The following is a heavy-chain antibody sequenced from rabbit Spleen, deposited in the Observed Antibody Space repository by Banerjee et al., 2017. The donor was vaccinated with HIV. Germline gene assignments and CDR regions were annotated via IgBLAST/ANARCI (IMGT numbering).Heavy chain of an antibody. CDR3: ARAPYDDDNIWNRLDL. CDR2: IYTGSGFT. D-gene: IGHD1-1*01. V-gene: IGHV1S45*01. J-gene: IGHJ6*01. CDR1: GFSFSSSYY. Sequence: QEQLVESGGGLVQPEGSLTLTCTASGFSFSSSYYMCWVRQAPGKGLEWIACIYTGSGFTYYASWAKGRFTISKTSSTTVTLQMTSLTAADTATYFCARAPYDDDNIWNRLDLWGPGTLVTVS.